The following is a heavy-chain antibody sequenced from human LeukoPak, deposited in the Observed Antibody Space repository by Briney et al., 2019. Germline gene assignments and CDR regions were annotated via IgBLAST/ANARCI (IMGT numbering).Heavy chain of an antibody. CDR2: IKEDGSQK. D-gene: IGHD2-15*01. Sequence: GGSLRLSCAASGFTFSNSWMGWVRQAPGKGLGWVASIKEDGSQKYYVDSVKGRFTISRDNAKNSLYLQMNSLRAEDTAVYYCARDRGGSYSAIDYWGQGTLVTVSS. CDR3: ARDRGGSYSAIDY. V-gene: IGHV3-7*01. CDR1: GFTFSNSW. J-gene: IGHJ4*02.